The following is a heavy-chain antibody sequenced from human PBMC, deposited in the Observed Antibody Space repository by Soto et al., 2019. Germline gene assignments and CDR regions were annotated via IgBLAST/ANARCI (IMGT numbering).Heavy chain of an antibody. Sequence: GGSLRLSCAASGFTFNDYSINWVRQLPWRGLEYVSGIGGRGVNAFYADSMKGRFIISRDNSKNTVYLQMNNLRVDDSAMYYCAKARDSCDFEGSFDSLGQGTLVTVSS. V-gene: IGHV3-23*01. J-gene: IGHJ4*02. D-gene: IGHD2-21*02. CDR1: GFTFNDYS. CDR2: IGGRGVNA. CDR3: AKARDSCDFEGSFDS.